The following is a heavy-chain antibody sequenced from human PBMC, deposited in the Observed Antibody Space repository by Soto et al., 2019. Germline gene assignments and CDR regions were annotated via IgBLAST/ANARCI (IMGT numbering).Heavy chain of an antibody. J-gene: IGHJ3*02. V-gene: IGHV4-59*01. CDR2: IYYSGST. CDR3: ARADILTGYYAFDI. D-gene: IGHD3-9*01. CDR1: GGSISSYY. Sequence: SETLSLTCTVSGGSISSYYWSWIRQPPGKGLEWIGYIYYSGSTNYNPSLKSRVTISVDTSKNQFSLKLSSVTAADTAVYYCARADILTGYYAFDILGQGTMVTVSS.